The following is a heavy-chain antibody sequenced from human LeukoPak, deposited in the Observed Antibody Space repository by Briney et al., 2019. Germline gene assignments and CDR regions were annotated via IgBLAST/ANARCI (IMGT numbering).Heavy chain of an antibody. D-gene: IGHD3-22*01. CDR3: ANLLFLRTHILVGDNEV. J-gene: IGHJ6*01. CDR1: GFTFSTYV. Sequence: GGSLRLSCAASGFTFSTYVMSWVRQARGKGLEWVSSISGSGGTTYSADSVKGRFTISRDNSKDTLYLQMNSLKAEDTAVYYCANLLFLRTHILVGDNEVWGKGTTVTVSS. CDR2: ISGSGGTT. V-gene: IGHV3-23*01.